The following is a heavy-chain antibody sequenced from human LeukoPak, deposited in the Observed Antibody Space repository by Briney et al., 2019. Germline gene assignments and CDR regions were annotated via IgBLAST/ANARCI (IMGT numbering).Heavy chain of an antibody. J-gene: IGHJ4*02. CDR1: GFTFSTYG. V-gene: IGHV3-23*01. CDR2: ISTNGHNA. Sequence: GGSLRLSCAASGFTFSTYGMGWVRQAPGKGPEWVAAISTNGHNAYYPDSVKGRFTISRDNSENTLYVQMNTLRAEDTAVYYCAKGHTGYFFTIDYWGQGTLVTVSS. D-gene: IGHD5-18*01. CDR3: AKGHTGYFFTIDY.